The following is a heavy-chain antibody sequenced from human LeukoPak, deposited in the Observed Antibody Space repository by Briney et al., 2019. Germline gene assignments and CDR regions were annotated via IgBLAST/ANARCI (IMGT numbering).Heavy chain of an antibody. CDR3: AGTWIRVGAFDI. Sequence: GGSLRLSCAASGFSFNAYWMAWVRQAPGKGLEWVANIKQDGSEKYYVDSVKGRFTISRDNAKNSLYLQMNSLRAEDTAVYYCAGTWIRVGAFDIWGQGTMVTVSS. D-gene: IGHD5-18*01. V-gene: IGHV3-7*01. CDR1: GFSFNAYW. CDR2: IKQDGSEK. J-gene: IGHJ3*02.